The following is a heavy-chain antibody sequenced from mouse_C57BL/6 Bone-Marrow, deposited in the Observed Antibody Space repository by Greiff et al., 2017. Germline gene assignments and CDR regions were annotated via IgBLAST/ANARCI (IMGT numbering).Heavy chain of an antibody. CDR2: ISDGGSYT. CDR1: GFTFSSYA. CDR3: ARDNYYSQEDYYAMDY. J-gene: IGHJ4*01. D-gene: IGHD2-12*01. V-gene: IGHV5-4*01. Sequence: EVKLMESGGGLVKPGGSLKLSCAASGFTFSSYAMSWVRQTPAKRLEWVATISDGGSYTYYPDNVKGRFTISRDNAKNNLYLQMSHLKSEDTAMYYCARDNYYSQEDYYAMDYWGQGTSVTVSS.